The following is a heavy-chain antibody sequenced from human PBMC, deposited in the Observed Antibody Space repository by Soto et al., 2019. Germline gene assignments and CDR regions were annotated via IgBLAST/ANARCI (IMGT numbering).Heavy chain of an antibody. CDR1: GFTFSNAW. CDR3: TTDAGFWSGYSHSYYYYGMDV. J-gene: IGHJ6*02. V-gene: IGHV3-15*01. D-gene: IGHD3-3*01. Sequence: PGGSLRLSCAASGFTFSNAWMSWVRQAPGKGLEWVGRVKSKTDGGTTDYAAPVKGRFTISRDDSKNTLYLQMNSLKTEDTAVYYCTTDAGFWSGYSHSYYYYGMDVWGQGTTVTVSS. CDR2: VKSKTDGGTT.